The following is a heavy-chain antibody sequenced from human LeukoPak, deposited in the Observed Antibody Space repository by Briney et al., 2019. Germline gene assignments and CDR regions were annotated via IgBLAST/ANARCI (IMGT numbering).Heavy chain of an antibody. CDR1: GFTFSSYS. J-gene: IGHJ4*02. CDR3: ARDYGLAAADH. D-gene: IGHD6-13*01. V-gene: IGHV3-48*01. Sequence: GGSLRLSCAASGFTFSSYSMNWARQGPGKGLEWVSYISSSSSAIYYADSVKGRFTISRDNAKNSLYLQMNSLRAEDTAVYYCARDYGLAAADHWGQGTLVTASS. CDR2: ISSSSSAI.